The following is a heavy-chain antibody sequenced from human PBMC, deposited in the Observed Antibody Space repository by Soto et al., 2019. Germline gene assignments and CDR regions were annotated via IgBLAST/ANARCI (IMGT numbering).Heavy chain of an antibody. D-gene: IGHD2-2*01. V-gene: IGHV4-31*03. J-gene: IGHJ5*02. CDR3: ARDQGYCSSTSCTYNWFDP. CDR1: GGSISSGGYY. CDR2: IYYSGST. Sequence: KTSETLSLTCTVSGGSISSGGYYWSWIRQHPGKGLEWIGYIYYSGSTYYNPSLKSRVTISVDTSKNQFSLKLSSVTAADTAVYYCARDQGYCSSTSCTYNWFDPWGQGTLVTVSS.